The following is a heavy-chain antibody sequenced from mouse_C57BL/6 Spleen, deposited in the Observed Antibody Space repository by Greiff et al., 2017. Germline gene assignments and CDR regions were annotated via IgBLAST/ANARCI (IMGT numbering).Heavy chain of an antibody. CDR2: ISDGGSYT. J-gene: IGHJ2*01. Sequence: EVKVVESGGGLVKPGGSLKLSCAASGFTFSSYAMSWVRQTPEKRLEWVATISDGGSYTYYPDNVKGRFTISRDNAKNNLYLQMSHLKSEDTAMYYCAREEVDDGYYFDYWGQGTTLTVTS. V-gene: IGHV5-4*01. D-gene: IGHD2-3*01. CDR3: AREEVDDGYYFDY. CDR1: GFTFSSYA.